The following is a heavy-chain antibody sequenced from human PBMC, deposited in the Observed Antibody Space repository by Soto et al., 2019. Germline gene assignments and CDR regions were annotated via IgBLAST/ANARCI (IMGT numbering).Heavy chain of an antibody. Sequence: GGSLRLSCAASGFTFSSYWMHWVRQVPGKRLLWVSRINSDVSSTSYADSVKGRFTISRDNAKNTLYLQMSSLRAEDTAVYYCARAGVTTTIRNGLDIWGQGTMVTVSS. CDR3: ARAGVTTTIRNGLDI. J-gene: IGHJ3*02. V-gene: IGHV3-74*01. CDR1: GFTFSSYW. CDR2: INSDVSST. D-gene: IGHD2-8*01.